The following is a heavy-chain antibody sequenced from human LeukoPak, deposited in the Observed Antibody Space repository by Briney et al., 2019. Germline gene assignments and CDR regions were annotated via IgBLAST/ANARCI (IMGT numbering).Heavy chain of an antibody. CDR2: INHSGST. CDR3: ARGVNYGSGRLGWFDP. CDR1: GFTFSSYA. J-gene: IGHJ5*02. D-gene: IGHD3-10*01. Sequence: GSLRLSCAASGFTFSSYAMSWIRQPPGKGLEWIGEINHSGSTNYNPSLKSRVTISVDTSKNQFSLKLSSVTAADTAVYYCARGVNYGSGRLGWFDPWGQGTLVTVSS. V-gene: IGHV4-34*01.